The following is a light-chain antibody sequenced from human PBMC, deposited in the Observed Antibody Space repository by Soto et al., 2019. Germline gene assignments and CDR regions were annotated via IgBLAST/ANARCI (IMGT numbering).Light chain of an antibody. J-gene: IGKJ2*01. CDR1: QTISFNS. Sequence: EIVLTQSPGTLSLSPGERATLSCRASQTISFNSLAWYQQKPGQAPRLLIYHASTRATGIPDRFSGSGSGTDFTLTISRLEPEDFAVYYCQSYGSSSMYTFGQGTTWRSN. CDR3: QSYGSSSMYT. CDR2: HAS. V-gene: IGKV3-20*01.